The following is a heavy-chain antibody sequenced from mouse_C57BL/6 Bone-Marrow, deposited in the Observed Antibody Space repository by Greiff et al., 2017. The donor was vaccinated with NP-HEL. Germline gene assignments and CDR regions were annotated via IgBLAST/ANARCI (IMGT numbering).Heavy chain of an antibody. V-gene: IGHV14-4*01. D-gene: IGHD2-1*01. CDR2: IDPENGDT. J-gene: IGHJ2*01. CDR3: TTGGGNPLDY. CDR1: GFNIKDDY. Sequence: VQLQQSGAELVRPGASVKLSCTASGFNIKDDYMHWVKQRPEQGLEWLGWIDPENGDTEYASKIPGKATITADTSSNTAYLQLSSLTSEDTAVYYCTTGGGNPLDYWGQGTTLTVSS.